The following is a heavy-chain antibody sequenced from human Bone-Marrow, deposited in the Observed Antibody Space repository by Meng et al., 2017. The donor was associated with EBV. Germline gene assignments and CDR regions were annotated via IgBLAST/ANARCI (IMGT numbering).Heavy chain of an antibody. V-gene: IGHV4-30-4*01. D-gene: IGHD5-18*01. CDR2: IYYSVST. CDR3: ARLRGYSYGMKEYYFDY. Sequence: PLREAGPGLVKPSQTLSLTCAVSGGSLSSGGYYWSWIRQPPGKGLEWIGYIYYSVSTYYNPSLKSRVTISVDTSKNQFSLKLSSVAAADTAVYYCARLRGYSYGMKEYYFDYWGQGTLVTVSS. CDR1: GGSLSSGGYY. J-gene: IGHJ4*02.